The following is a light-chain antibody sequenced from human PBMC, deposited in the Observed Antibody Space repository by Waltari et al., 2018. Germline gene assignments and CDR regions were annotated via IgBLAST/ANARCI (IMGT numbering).Light chain of an antibody. CDR1: QSVFSSY. CDR3: QVYGSSPLT. Sequence: ILLTQFPGTLSLSPGETATFSCRASQSVFSSYIGWYQQTPGQAPRLLISGASNRAPDSPDRFSGSGSGTDFTLTISRLEPEDFAVYYCQVYGSSPLTFGGGTKVEI. V-gene: IGKV3-20*01. CDR2: GAS. J-gene: IGKJ4*01.